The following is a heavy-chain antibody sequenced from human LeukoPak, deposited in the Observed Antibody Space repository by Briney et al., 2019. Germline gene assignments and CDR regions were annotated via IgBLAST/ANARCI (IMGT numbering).Heavy chain of an antibody. CDR3: AKALIGGFLEWLFAY. CDR1: GFTFSSYA. V-gene: IGHV3-23*01. J-gene: IGHJ4*02. CDR2: ISGSGGST. D-gene: IGHD3-3*01. Sequence: PGGSLRLSCAASGFTFSSYAMSWVRQAPGKGLEGVSAISGSGGSTYYADSVKGRFTISRDNSMNTLYLQMNSLRAEDTAVYYCAKALIGGFLEWLFAYWGQGTLVSVPS.